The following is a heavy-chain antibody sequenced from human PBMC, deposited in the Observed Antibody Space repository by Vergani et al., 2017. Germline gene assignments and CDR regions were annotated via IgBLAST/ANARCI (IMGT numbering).Heavy chain of an antibody. CDR1: GGSISRYY. CDR2: IYYSGST. Sequence: QVQLQESGPGLVKPSETLSLTCTVSGGSISRYYWSWIRQPPGKGLEWIGYIYYSGSTNYNPSLKSRVTISVDTSKNQFSLKLSSVTAADTAVYYCARDRPQWGYDLWGQGTLVTVSS. V-gene: IGHV4-59*01. D-gene: IGHD1-26*01. CDR3: ARDRPQWGYDL. J-gene: IGHJ5*02.